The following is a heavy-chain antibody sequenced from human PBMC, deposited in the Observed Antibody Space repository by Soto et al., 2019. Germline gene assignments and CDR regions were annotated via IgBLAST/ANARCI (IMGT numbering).Heavy chain of an antibody. CDR1: GYTFAGYY. V-gene: IGHV1-2*02. CDR3: AREKRRDFWSGYHPKDMDV. CDR2: INPNSGGT. Sequence: GASVKVSCKASGYTFAGYYMHWVRQAPGQGLEWMGWINPNSGGTNYAQKFQGRVTMTRDTSISTAYMELSRLRSDDTAVYYCAREKRRDFWSGYHPKDMDVWGQGTTVTVSS. J-gene: IGHJ6*02. D-gene: IGHD3-3*01.